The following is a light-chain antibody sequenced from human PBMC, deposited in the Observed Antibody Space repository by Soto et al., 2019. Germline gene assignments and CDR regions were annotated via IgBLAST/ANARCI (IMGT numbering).Light chain of an antibody. CDR2: SDN. J-gene: IGLJ3*02. Sequence: QAVVTQPPSASGTPGQRVTISCSGSSSNIGGNTVNWYLQLPGAAPRLLIYSDNQRPSGVPDRFSGSKSGTSASLAISGLRSEDEADYYCSTWDDSLNGWVFGGGTKLTVL. CDR1: SSNIGGNT. CDR3: STWDDSLNGWV. V-gene: IGLV1-44*01.